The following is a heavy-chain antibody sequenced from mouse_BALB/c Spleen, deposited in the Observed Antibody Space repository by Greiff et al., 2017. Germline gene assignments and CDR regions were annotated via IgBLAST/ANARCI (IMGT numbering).Heavy chain of an antibody. CDR3: ARYGNYVPYAMDY. J-gene: IGHJ4*01. D-gene: IGHD2-1*01. CDR1: GYTFTSYW. CDR2: IYPGDGDT. V-gene: IGHV1-87*01. Sequence: QVQLQQSGAELARPGASVKLSCKASGYTFTSYWMQWVKQRPGQGLEWIGAIYPGDGDTRYTQKFKGKATLTADKSSSTAYMQLSSLASEDSAVYYCARYGNYVPYAMDYWGQGTSVTVSS.